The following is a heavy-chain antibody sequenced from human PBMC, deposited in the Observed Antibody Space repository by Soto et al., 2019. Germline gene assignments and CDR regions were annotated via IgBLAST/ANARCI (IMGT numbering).Heavy chain of an antibody. J-gene: IGHJ6*03. Sequence: SETLSLTCAVCGGSFSGYYWSWIRQPPGKGLEWIGEITHSGSTNYNPSLKSRVTISVDTSKNQFSLKLSSVTAADTAVYYCARAEIVVVPAAHYYYYYMDVWGKGTTVTVSS. CDR3: ARAEIVVVPAAHYYYYYMDV. V-gene: IGHV4-34*01. CDR2: ITHSGST. CDR1: GGSFSGYY. D-gene: IGHD2-2*01.